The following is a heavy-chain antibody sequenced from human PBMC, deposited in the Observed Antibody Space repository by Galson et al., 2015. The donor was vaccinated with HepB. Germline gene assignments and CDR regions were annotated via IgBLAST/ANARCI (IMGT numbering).Heavy chain of an antibody. D-gene: IGHD3-22*01. CDR2: INPHSGGT. V-gene: IGHV1-2*06. J-gene: IGHJ4*02. CDR1: GHTFSDYY. CDR3: AREGGKGVYYSETTGYYSFNS. Sequence: SVKVSCKASGHTFSDYYMHWVRQAPGQGLEWMGRINPHSGGTYYAQKFQGRVTMTRDTSISTAYMELSRLRSDDTAVYYCAREGGKGVYYSETTGYYSFNSWGRGSLVTVSS.